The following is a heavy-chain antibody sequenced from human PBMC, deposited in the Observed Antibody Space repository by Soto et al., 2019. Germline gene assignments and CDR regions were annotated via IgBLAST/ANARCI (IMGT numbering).Heavy chain of an antibody. Sequence: GASVKVSCKASGFTFTSSAVQWVRQARGQRLEWIGWIVVGSGNTNYAQKFQERVTITRDMSTSTAYMELSSLRSEDTAVYYCATAFGSYYYYGMDVWGQGTTVTVSS. D-gene: IGHD3-10*01. J-gene: IGHJ6*02. CDR1: GFTFTSSA. CDR2: IVVGSGNT. CDR3: ATAFGSYYYYGMDV. V-gene: IGHV1-58*01.